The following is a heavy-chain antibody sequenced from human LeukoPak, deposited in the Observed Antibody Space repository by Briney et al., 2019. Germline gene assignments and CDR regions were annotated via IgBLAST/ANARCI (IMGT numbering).Heavy chain of an antibody. CDR2: IIPIFGTA. D-gene: IGHD3-16*01. CDR3: ARVLGEWLENWFDP. CDR1: GGTFSSYA. V-gene: IGHV1-69*05. Sequence: SEKVSCKASGGTFSSYAISWVRQAPGQGLEWMGGIIPIFGTATYAQKFQGRVTITTDESTSTAYMELSSLRSEDTAVYYCARVLGEWLENWFDPWGQGTLVTVSS. J-gene: IGHJ5*02.